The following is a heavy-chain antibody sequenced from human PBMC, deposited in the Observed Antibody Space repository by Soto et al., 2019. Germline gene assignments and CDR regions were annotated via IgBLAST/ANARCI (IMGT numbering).Heavy chain of an antibody. CDR2: ISYDGDNK. Sequence: QVQLVESGGGVVQPGRSLRLSCVASGFTFSHYAIHWARQAPGKGLEWVAVISYDGDNKYYADSVKGRFTISRDNTKDTLNLQMNSLRTEDTAVYYCAKDDSAGGSYFYGMDVWGQGTTVTVSS. V-gene: IGHV3-30-3*01. J-gene: IGHJ6*02. CDR1: GFTFSHYA. D-gene: IGHD3-16*01. CDR3: AKDDSAGGSYFYGMDV.